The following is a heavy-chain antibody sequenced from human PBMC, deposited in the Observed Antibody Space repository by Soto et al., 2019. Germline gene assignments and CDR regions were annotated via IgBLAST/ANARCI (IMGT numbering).Heavy chain of an antibody. V-gene: IGHV1-18*04. CDR2: ISAYNGNT. CDR1: GYTFTGYY. CDR3: AQLNAIVGATQGIYYYYGMDV. Sequence: ASVKVSCKASGYTFTGYYMHWVRQAPGQGLEWMGWISAYNGNTNYAQKLQGRVTMTTDTSTSTAYMELRSLRSDDTAVYYCAQLNAIVGATQGIYYYYGMDVWGQGTTVTVSS. J-gene: IGHJ6*02. D-gene: IGHD1-26*01.